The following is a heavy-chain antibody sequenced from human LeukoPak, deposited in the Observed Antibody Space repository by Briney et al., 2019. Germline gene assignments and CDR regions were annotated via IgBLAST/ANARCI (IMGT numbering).Heavy chain of an antibody. D-gene: IGHD3-10*01. V-gene: IGHV3-30*04. CDR3: ARDHRGVRDYFDY. Sequence: GRSLRLSCAASGFTFSSYAMHWVRQAPGKGLEWVAVISYDGSNKYYADSVKGRFTISRDNSKNTLYLQMNSLRAEDTAVYYCARDHRGVRDYFDYWGQGTLVTVSS. CDR2: ISYDGSNK. CDR1: GFTFSSYA. J-gene: IGHJ4*02.